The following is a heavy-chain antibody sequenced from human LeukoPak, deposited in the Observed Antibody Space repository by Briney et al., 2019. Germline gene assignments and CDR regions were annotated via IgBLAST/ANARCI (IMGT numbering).Heavy chain of an antibody. D-gene: IGHD1-26*01. CDR3: ARDPSIVGADYMDV. J-gene: IGHJ6*03. CDR1: GGSISSYY. Sequence: SETLSLTCTVSGGSISSYYWSWIRQPPGKGLEWIGYIYYSGSTNYNPSLKSRVTISVDTSKNQFSLKLSSVTAADTAVYYCARDPSIVGADYMDVWGKGTTLTVSS. CDR2: IYYSGST. V-gene: IGHV4-59*01.